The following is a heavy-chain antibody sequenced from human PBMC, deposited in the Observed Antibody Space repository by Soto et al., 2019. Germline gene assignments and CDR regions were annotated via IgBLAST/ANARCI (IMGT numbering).Heavy chain of an antibody. J-gene: IGHJ4*02. Sequence: VQLVESGGGVVQPGRSLRLSCAASGFTFSDYDMHWVRQAPGKGLEWVAVVSHDGRNTHYADSVKGRFTISRDSSKNTGSLEMTSLRAEDPGVYYCAKGGRQWVVTSDFNYWGQGALVTVSS. CDR3: AKGGRQWVVTSDFNY. CDR2: VSHDGRNT. CDR1: GFTFSDYD. V-gene: IGHV3-30*18. D-gene: IGHD6-19*01.